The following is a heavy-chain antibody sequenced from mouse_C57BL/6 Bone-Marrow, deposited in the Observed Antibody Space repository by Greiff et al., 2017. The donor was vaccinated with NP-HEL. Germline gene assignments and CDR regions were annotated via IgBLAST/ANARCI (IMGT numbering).Heavy chain of an antibody. V-gene: IGHV5-6*02. D-gene: IGHD2-4*01. J-gene: IGHJ3*01. CDR2: ISSGGSYT. CDR3: ASPYDYDVAWFAY. CDR1: GFTFSSYG. Sequence: DVKLVESGGDLVKPGGSLKLSCAASGFTFSSYGMSWVRQTPDKRLEWVATISSGGSYTYYPDSVKGRFTISRANAKNTLYLQRSSLKSEDTAMYYCASPYDYDVAWFAYWGQGTLVTVSA.